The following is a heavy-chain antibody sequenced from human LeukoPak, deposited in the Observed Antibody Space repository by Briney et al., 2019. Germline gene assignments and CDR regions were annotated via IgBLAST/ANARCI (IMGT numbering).Heavy chain of an antibody. Sequence: PSQTLSLTCTVSGGSISSGSYYWSWIRQPAGKGLEWIGRIYTSGSTNYNPPLKSRVTISVDTSKNQFSLKLSSVTAADTAVYYCARAHDFWSGYPYFDYWGQGTLVTVSS. CDR2: IYTSGST. CDR3: ARAHDFWSGYPYFDY. D-gene: IGHD3-3*01. CDR1: GGSISSGSYY. J-gene: IGHJ4*02. V-gene: IGHV4-61*02.